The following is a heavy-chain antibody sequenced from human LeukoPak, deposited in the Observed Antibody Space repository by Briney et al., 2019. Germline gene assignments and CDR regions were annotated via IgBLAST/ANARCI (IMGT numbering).Heavy chain of an antibody. Sequence: SETLSLTCSVSSGFISSYYWTWIRQSPGKGLEWIGYIYYTGSTSYNPSLQSRVTISVDTSKNQFSLRQNSVTAADTAVYYCARKYCTNGICYNYFDYWGQGTLVTVSS. CDR2: IYYTGST. J-gene: IGHJ4*02. D-gene: IGHD2-8*01. CDR1: SGFISSYY. CDR3: ARKYCTNGICYNYFDY. V-gene: IGHV4-59*01.